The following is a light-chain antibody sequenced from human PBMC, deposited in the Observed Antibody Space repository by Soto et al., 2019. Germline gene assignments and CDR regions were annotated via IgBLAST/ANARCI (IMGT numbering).Light chain of an antibody. J-gene: IGLJ2*01. V-gene: IGLV2-14*01. CDR2: DVS. CDR3: SSYASSSTLV. CDR1: SSDVGGYDY. Sequence: QSALTQPASVSGSPGQSITISCTGTSSDVGGYDYVSWYQQHPGKVPKLMIYDVSSRPSGVSNRFSGSKSCNTASLTISGLQAEDEADYYCSSYASSSTLVFGGGTKLTVL.